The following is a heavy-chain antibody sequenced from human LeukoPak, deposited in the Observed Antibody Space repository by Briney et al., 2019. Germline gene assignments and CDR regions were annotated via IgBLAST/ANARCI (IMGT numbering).Heavy chain of an antibody. D-gene: IGHD3-22*01. J-gene: IGHJ6*02. V-gene: IGHV4-30-2*01. CDR1: GGSISSGGYS. CDR3: ARVGHYDSSGYYYYYGMDV. Sequence: SETLSLTCAVSGGSISSGGYSWSWIRQPPGKGLGWIGYIYHSGSTYYNPPLKSRVTISVDRSKNQFSLRLSSVTAADTAVYYCARVGHYDSSGYYYYYGMDVWGQGTTVTVSS. CDR2: IYHSGST.